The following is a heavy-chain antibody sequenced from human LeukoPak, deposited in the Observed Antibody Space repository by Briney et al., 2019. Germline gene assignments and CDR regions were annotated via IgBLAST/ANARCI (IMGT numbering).Heavy chain of an antibody. D-gene: IGHD5-18*01. CDR1: GYSFTSYW. V-gene: IGHV5-51*01. J-gene: IGHJ5*02. CDR2: IYPGDSDT. Sequence: GESLKISCKGSGYSFTSYWIGWVRQMPGKGLEWMGIIYPGDSDTRYSPSFQGQVTISADNSISTPYLQWSSLKASDTAMDYCARQESDTAMVYWFDPWGQGTLVTVSS. CDR3: ARQESDTAMVYWFDP.